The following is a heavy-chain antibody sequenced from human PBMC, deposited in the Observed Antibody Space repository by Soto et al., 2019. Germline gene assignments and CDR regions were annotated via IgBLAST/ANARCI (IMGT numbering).Heavy chain of an antibody. CDR3: ARDGEGDGYNFDY. Sequence: GGSTRLSCVASGLSVCSYSMNWVRQAPGKGLEWVSYISSSSSTIHYADSVKGRFTISRDNAKNSLHLQMNSLRDEDTAVYYCARDGEGDGYNFDYWGQGTLVTVSS. CDR1: GLSVCSYS. J-gene: IGHJ4*02. CDR2: ISSSSSTI. V-gene: IGHV3-48*02. D-gene: IGHD5-12*01.